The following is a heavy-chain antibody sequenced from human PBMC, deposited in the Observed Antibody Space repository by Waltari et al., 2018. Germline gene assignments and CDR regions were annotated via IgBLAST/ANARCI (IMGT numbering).Heavy chain of an antibody. J-gene: IGHJ5*02. CDR3: ARGSLYGSSEVGIDP. CDR2: MNPNSGNT. CDR1: GYTFTSYD. V-gene: IGHV1-8*03. Sequence: QVQLVQSGAEVKKPGASVKVSCKASGYTFTSYDTNWLRPATGQGLEWMGWMNPNSGNTGYAQKFQGRVTITRNTSISTAYMELSSLRSEDTAVYYCARGSLYGSSEVGIDPWGQGTLVTVSS. D-gene: IGHD6-6*01.